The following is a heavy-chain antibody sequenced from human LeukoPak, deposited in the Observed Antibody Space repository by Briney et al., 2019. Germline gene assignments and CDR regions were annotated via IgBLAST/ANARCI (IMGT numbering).Heavy chain of an antibody. V-gene: IGHV3-23*01. CDR1: GFIFNSYA. CDR2: LGNNDGRT. D-gene: IGHD3-9*01. CDR3: AKNGKDNYDMFFDY. Sequence: GGSLRLSCAPSGFIFNSYAMNWVRQSPGKGLEWVSSLGNNDGRTFYADSVKGRFTISRDNSKNTLYLQMNSLRAEDTAIYYCAKNGKDNYDMFFDYWGQGTLVTVSS. J-gene: IGHJ4*02.